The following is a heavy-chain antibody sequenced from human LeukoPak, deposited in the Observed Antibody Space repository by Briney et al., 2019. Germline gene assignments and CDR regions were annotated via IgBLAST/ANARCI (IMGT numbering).Heavy chain of an antibody. Sequence: GGSLRLSCSASGFSFSDRWMNWVRQAPGQGLEWVAIINKDGSEKHYVDSVKGRFTISRDNAKNSLYLQMNSLRAEDSAVYYCARSDHGPEYWGQGILVTVSS. CDR1: GFSFSDRW. D-gene: IGHD1-14*01. J-gene: IGHJ4*02. CDR2: INKDGSEK. CDR3: ARSDHGPEY. V-gene: IGHV3-7*01.